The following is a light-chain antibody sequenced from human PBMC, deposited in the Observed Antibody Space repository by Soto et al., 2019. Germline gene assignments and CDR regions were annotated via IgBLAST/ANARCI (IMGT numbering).Light chain of an antibody. CDR1: SSDVGGYNY. V-gene: IGLV2-14*01. Sequence: QSALTQPASVSGSPGQSITISCTGTSSDVGGYNYVSWYQQHPGKAPKLMIYEVSNRPSGVSNRFSGSKSGNTASLTISGLQAEDEADYYCSSYISSSTLLYVFGTGTKGTVL. J-gene: IGLJ1*01. CDR2: EVS. CDR3: SSYISSSTLLYV.